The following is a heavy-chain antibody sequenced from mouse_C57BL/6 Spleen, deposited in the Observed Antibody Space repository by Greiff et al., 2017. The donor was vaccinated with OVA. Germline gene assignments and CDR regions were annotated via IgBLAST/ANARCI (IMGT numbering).Heavy chain of an antibody. Sequence: VKLQESGAELVRPGTSVKVSCKASGYAFTNYLIEWVKQRPGQGLEWIGVINPGSGGTNYNEKFKGKATLTADKSSSTAYMQLSSLTSEDSAVYFCARSYYGNSYAMDYWGQGTSVTVSS. CDR1: GYAFTNYL. J-gene: IGHJ4*01. CDR3: ARSYYGNSYAMDY. D-gene: IGHD2-10*01. V-gene: IGHV1-54*01. CDR2: INPGSGGT.